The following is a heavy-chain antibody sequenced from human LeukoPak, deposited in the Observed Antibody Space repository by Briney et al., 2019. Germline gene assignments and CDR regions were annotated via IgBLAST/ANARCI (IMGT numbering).Heavy chain of an antibody. V-gene: IGHV1-69*05. J-gene: IGHJ4*02. CDR3: ARDWSGYSYGYYFDY. D-gene: IGHD5-18*01. Sequence: ASVKVSCKASVGTFSSYAISWVRQAPGHGLEWMGRIIPVFGTANYAQKFQGRVTITTDESTSTAYMELSSLRSEDTAVYYCARDWSGYSYGYYFDYWGQGTLVTVSS. CDR2: IIPVFGTA. CDR1: VGTFSSYA.